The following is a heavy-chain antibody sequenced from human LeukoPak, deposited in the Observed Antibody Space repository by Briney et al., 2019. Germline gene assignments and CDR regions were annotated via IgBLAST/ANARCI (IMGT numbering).Heavy chain of an antibody. Sequence: GGSLRLSCAASGFTFSSFAMSWVRQAPGQGLEWVSAISDNSGNTYYADSVKGRFTISRDNAKNSLYLQMNSLRAEDTAVYYCARDSRGYSYGSYLGYWGQGTLVTVSS. CDR2: ISDNSGNT. V-gene: IGHV3-21*01. CDR1: GFTFSSFA. CDR3: ARDSRGYSYGSYLGY. J-gene: IGHJ4*02. D-gene: IGHD5-18*01.